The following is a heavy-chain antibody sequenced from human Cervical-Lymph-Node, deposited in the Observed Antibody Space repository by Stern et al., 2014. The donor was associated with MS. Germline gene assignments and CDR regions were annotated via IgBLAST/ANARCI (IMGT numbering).Heavy chain of an antibody. V-gene: IGHV4-34*01. D-gene: IGHD3-10*01. CDR2: INHSGNS. J-gene: IGHJ5*02. Sequence: QVQLQQWGAGLLKPSETLSLTCGVYGGSLSGSFSGYYWTWIRQTPGKGLEWIGEINHSGNSNYNPSLKKRVNISVDTSKKHFSLKLSSVTAADTAVYYCARAMIRGGIDPWGQGTLVIVSS. CDR1: GGSLSGSFSGYY. CDR3: ARAMIRGGIDP.